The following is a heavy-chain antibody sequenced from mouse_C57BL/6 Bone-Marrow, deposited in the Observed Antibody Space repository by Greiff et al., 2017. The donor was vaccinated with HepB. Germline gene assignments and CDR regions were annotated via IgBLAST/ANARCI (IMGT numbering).Heavy chain of an antibody. CDR3: ARDPLYYGSTHWYFDV. CDR1: GYSITSGYY. J-gene: IGHJ1*03. V-gene: IGHV3-6*01. CDR2: ISYDGSN. Sequence: EVQLVESGPGLVKPSQSLSLTCSVTGYSITSGYYWNWIRQFPGNKLEWMGYISYDGSNNYNPSLKNRISITRDTSKNQFFLKLNSVTTEDTATYYCARDPLYYGSTHWYFDVWGTGTTVTVSS. D-gene: IGHD1-1*01.